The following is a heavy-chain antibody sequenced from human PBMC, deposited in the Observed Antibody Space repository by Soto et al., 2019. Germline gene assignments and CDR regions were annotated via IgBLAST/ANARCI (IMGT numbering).Heavy chain of an antibody. CDR3: ARARWTGNSDDFDI. V-gene: IGHV1-2*02. J-gene: IGHJ3*02. Sequence: QVQLVQSGAEVKKPGASVSVSCKASGYSFTAYYIHWVRQAPGQGLEWMGWINPNTGVTNYAQKFQGRVTVTTATSINLVYMEVDRLGSDDTAVYYCARARWTGNSDDFDIWGQGAMVTVAS. CDR1: GYSFTAYY. CDR2: INPNTGVT. D-gene: IGHD3-9*01.